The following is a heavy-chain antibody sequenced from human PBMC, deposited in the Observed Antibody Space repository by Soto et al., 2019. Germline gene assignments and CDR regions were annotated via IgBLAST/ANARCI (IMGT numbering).Heavy chain of an antibody. V-gene: IGHV1-69*06. CDR2: IIPIFGTA. Sequence: QVQLVQSGAEVKKPGSSVKVSCKASGGTFSSYAISWVRQAPGQGLEWMGGIIPIFGTANYAQKFQGRVTITADKSTSTAYMELSSLRSEDTAVYYCAESGGRLGYCSSTSCPIQYYYYGMDVWGQGTTVTVSS. D-gene: IGHD2-2*01. CDR1: GGTFSSYA. CDR3: AESGGRLGYCSSTSCPIQYYYYGMDV. J-gene: IGHJ6*02.